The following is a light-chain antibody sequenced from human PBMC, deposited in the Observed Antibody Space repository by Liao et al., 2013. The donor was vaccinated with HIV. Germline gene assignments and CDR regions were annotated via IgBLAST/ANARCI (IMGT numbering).Light chain of an antibody. J-gene: IGLJ1*01. CDR3: LAWDSTTTAYV. CDR1: KLGDRD. Sequence: SYEVTQPPSVSVSPGQTASVTCSGDKLGDRDASWYQQKPGQSPILVIYQDTKRPTGIPERFSGSNSGNTATLTISGTQAMDEADYYCLAWDSTTTAYVFGSGTKVTVL. CDR2: QDT. V-gene: IGLV3-1*01.